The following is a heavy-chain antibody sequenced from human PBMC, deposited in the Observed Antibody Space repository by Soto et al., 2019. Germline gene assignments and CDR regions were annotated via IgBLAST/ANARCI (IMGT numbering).Heavy chain of an antibody. Sequence: GASVKGSCKASGYTFTSYVIHWVRQAPGQRLEWMGWINAGNGNTKYSQNFMGRVTLTRDTSATTAYMEVGSLGSEDTAVYYCARASSTMLLSNAFYYSLYVW. J-gene: IGHJ6*01. V-gene: IGHV1-3*01. CDR2: INAGNGNT. CDR1: GYTFTSYV. CDR3: ARASSTMLLSNAFYYSLYV. D-gene: IGHD3-10*02.